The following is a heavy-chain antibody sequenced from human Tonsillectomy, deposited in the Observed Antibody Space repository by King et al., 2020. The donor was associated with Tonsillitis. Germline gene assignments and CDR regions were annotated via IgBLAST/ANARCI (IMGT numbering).Heavy chain of an antibody. J-gene: IGHJ5*02. CDR2: INHSGST. CDR3: ARLRRYYYDSSGYSWWFDP. V-gene: IGHV4-34*01. Sequence: VQLQQWGAGLLKPSETLSLTCAVYGGSFSGYYWSWIRQPPGKGLEWIGEINHSGSTNYNPSLKSRVTISVDTSKNQFSLKLSSVTAADTAVYYCARLRRYYYDSSGYSWWFDPWGQGTLVTVSS. CDR1: GGSFSGYY. D-gene: IGHD3-22*01.